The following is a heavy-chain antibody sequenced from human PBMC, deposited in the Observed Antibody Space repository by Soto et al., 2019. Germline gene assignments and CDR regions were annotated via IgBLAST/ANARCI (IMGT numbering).Heavy chain of an antibody. Sequence: SETLSLTCTVSGGSISSYYWHWIRQSPGKGLEWVGYIYYSGTTNYNPSLKSRVTISLDTSKNQFSLNLRSVTAADTAVYYFSRIRPPPRSTDFCARGSLVTVSA. CDR3: SRIRPPPRSTDF. V-gene: IGHV4-59*08. J-gene: IGHJ4*01. D-gene: IGHD4-17*01. CDR2: IYYSGTT. CDR1: GGSISSYY.